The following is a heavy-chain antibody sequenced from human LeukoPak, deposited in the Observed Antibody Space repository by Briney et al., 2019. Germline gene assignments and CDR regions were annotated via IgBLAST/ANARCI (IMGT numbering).Heavy chain of an antibody. Sequence: SETLSLTCTVSGGSISSYYWSWIRQPPGKGLEWIGYIYYSGSTNYNPSLKSRVTISVDTSKNQFSLKLSSVTAADTAVYYCARFAGATVYYYYYCGMDVWGQGTTVTVSS. V-gene: IGHV4-59*01. D-gene: IGHD1-26*01. CDR3: ARFAGATVYYYYYCGMDV. J-gene: IGHJ6*02. CDR1: GGSISSYY. CDR2: IYYSGST.